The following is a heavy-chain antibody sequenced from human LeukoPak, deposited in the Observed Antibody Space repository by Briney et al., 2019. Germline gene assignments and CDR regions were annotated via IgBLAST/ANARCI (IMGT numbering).Heavy chain of an antibody. CDR3: ARGATITHYYYGMDV. J-gene: IGHJ6*02. V-gene: IGHV1-8*01. Sequence: ASVKLSCKASGYTFTSYDINWVRQATGQGLEWMGGMNPSSGNTGYAQKFQGRVTMTRNTSISTAYMELGSLRSEDTAVYYCARGATITHYYYGMDVWGQGTTVTVSS. CDR1: GYTFTSYD. CDR2: MNPSSGNT. D-gene: IGHD5-12*01.